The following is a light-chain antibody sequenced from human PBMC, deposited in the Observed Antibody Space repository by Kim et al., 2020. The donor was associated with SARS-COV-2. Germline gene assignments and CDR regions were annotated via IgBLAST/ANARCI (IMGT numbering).Light chain of an antibody. CDR2: NTN. V-gene: IGLV1-47*01. CDR3: ATWDDNLSGAL. J-gene: IGLJ3*02. CDR1: TSPIALSS. Sequence: GQHVTISCSARTSPIALSSLFWYPHLPGPAPNLLISNTNVRPSGVPDRFSGSKSGTSASLAISGLRSDDEADYYCATWDDNLSGALFGGGTQLTVL.